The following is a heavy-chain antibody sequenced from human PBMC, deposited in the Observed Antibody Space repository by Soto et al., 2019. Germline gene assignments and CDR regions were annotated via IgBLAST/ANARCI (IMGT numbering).Heavy chain of an antibody. J-gene: IGHJ6*02. V-gene: IGHV4-59*08. D-gene: IGHD3-10*01. CDR3: ARQGFGPLHGLVDV. CDR2: VHHSWGS. Sequence: QVQLQESGPGLVKPSETLSLSCTVSGGSISSYYWSWFRQSPGKRMEWIGYVHHSWGSSYNPSLQSRVAISLAKSKSQFPLKVTSVTATDTAVYYCARQGFGPLHGLVDVWGQGTTVTVSS. CDR1: GGSISSYY.